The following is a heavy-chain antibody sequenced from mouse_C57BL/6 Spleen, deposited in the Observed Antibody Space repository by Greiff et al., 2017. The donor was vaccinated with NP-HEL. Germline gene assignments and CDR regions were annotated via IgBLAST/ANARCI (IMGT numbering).Heavy chain of an antibody. CDR2: LYPGVGDT. V-gene: IGHV1-80*01. J-gene: IGHJ4*01. Sequence: QVQLQQSGAELVKPGASVKISCKASGYAFSSSWMNSVKQRPGSGLAWIVQLYPGVGDTNFNAYFKGKATLTADKSSSTAYMQLSSLTSEDSAVYFCARSNYYGSSADYYAMDYWGQGTSVTVSS. CDR3: ARSNYYGSSADYYAMDY. CDR1: GYAFSSSW. D-gene: IGHD1-1*01.